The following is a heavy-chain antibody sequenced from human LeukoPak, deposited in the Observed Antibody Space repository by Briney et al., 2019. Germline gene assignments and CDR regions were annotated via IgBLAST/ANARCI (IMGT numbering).Heavy chain of an antibody. D-gene: IGHD4-17*01. J-gene: IGHJ5*02. CDR3: ATRVRDDYGDYGSHWFDP. CDR1: GGTFSSYA. V-gene: IGHV1-69*01. Sequence: GSSVKVSCKASGGTFSSYAISWVRQAPGQGLEWMGGIIPIFGAANYAQKFQGRVTITAGESTSTAYMELSSLRSEDTAVYYCATRVRDDYGDYGSHWFDPWGQGTLVTVSS. CDR2: IIPIFGAA.